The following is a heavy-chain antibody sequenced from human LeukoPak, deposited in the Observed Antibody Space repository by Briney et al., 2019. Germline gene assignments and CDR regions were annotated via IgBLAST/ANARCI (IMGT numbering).Heavy chain of an antibody. CDR2: ISSSSSYI. Sequence: ETLSLTCAVSGYSISSGYYWGWIRQPPGKGLEWVSSISSSSSYIYYADSVKGRFTISRDNAKNSLYLQMNSLRAEDTAVYYCASWGSGWYAFDIWGQGTMVTVSS. D-gene: IGHD6-19*01. CDR3: ASWGSGWYAFDI. J-gene: IGHJ3*02. CDR1: GYSISSGYY. V-gene: IGHV3-21*01.